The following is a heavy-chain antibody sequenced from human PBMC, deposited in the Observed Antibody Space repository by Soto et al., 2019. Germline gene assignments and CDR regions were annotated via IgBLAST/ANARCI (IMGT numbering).Heavy chain of an antibody. CDR2: IKSKTNGGAT. Sequence: EVQVLESGGGLVKPGGSLRLSCAASGFTFSNAWMSCVRQAPGKGLEWVGRIKSKTNGGATDYAAPVSGRFTISRDDSENTLYLQMNSLKTEDTAVYYCTTWADDFSGNWGQGALVTVSS. CDR3: TTWADDFSGN. V-gene: IGHV3-15*01. CDR1: GFTFSNAW. D-gene: IGHD4-4*01. J-gene: IGHJ4*02.